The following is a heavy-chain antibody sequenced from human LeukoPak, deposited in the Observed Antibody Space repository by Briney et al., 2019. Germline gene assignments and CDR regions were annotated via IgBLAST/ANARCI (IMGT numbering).Heavy chain of an antibody. D-gene: IGHD5-18*01. V-gene: IGHV3-48*03. CDR2: ISSSGSTI. CDR1: GFTFSSYE. J-gene: IGHJ6*02. CDR3: ARDPTAMVLVNRLDYGMDV. Sequence: PGGSLRLSCAASGFTFSSYEMNWVRQAPGKGLEWVSYISSSGSTIYYADSVKGRFTISRDNAKNSLYLQMNSLRAEDTAVYYCARDPTAMVLVNRLDYGMDVWGQGTTVTVSS.